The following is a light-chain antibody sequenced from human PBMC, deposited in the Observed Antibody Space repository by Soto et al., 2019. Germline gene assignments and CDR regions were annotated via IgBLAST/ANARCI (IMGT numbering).Light chain of an antibody. Sequence: QSALTQPPSASGSPGQSVTISCTGISSDDGAYNYVSWYQQLPGKAPKLIIYEVSKRPSGVPDRFSGSKSGNTASLTVSGLQAEDEADYYCTSYAGTYSFFYVFGTGTKLTVL. CDR2: EVS. J-gene: IGLJ1*01. CDR3: TSYAGTYSFFYV. V-gene: IGLV2-8*01. CDR1: SSDDGAYNY.